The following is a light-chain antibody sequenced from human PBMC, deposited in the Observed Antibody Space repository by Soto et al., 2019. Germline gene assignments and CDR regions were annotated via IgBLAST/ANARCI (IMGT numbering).Light chain of an antibody. Sequence: DIQMTQSPSSLSASVGDRVTITCRASQSIGTNLNWYQQKPGKAPKLLIYAASSLQSGVPSRFSDSGSGTDFTLTISSLQPEDFATYYCQQSYSTPRLTFGGGTKVDIK. J-gene: IGKJ4*01. CDR3: QQSYSTPRLT. V-gene: IGKV1-39*01. CDR2: AAS. CDR1: QSIGTN.